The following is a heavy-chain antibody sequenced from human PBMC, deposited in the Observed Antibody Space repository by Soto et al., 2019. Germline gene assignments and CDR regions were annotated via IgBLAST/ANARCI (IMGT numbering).Heavy chain of an antibody. CDR3: ARGGWELLASEFDS. D-gene: IGHD1-26*01. CDR1: GFTFSSYG. CDR2: IWYDGSNK. V-gene: IGHV3-33*01. J-gene: IGHJ4*02. Sequence: QVQLVESGGGVVQPGRSLRLSCAASGFTFSSYGMHWVRQAPGKGLEWVAVIWYDGSNKYYADSVKGRFTISRDNSKNTLYLQMNSLRAEDTAVYYCARGGWELLASEFDSWGQGTLVTVSS.